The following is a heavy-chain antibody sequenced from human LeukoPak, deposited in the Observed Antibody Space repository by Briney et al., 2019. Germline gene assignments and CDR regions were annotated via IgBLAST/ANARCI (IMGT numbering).Heavy chain of an antibody. V-gene: IGHV3-23*01. D-gene: IGHD1-26*01. CDR3: ANPEWGTYLVGFDY. CDR1: GFTFSSSA. Sequence: GGSLRLSCAASGFTFSSSAMNWVRQAPGKGVECFSAISISGDDTYYAESVKGRFTISRDNSKNTLYLRMNSLRAEDTAVYFCANPEWGTYLVGFDYWGQGTLVTVSS. CDR2: ISISGDDT. J-gene: IGHJ4*02.